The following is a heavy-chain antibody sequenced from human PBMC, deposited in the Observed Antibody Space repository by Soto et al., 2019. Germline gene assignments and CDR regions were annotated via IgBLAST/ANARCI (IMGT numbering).Heavy chain of an antibody. D-gene: IGHD3-10*01. J-gene: IGHJ4*02. CDR3: AKDLFMAPDVTAIHDY. V-gene: IGHV3-30*18. CDR1: GFTFSTYG. Sequence: QVQLVESGGGVVQPGRSLRLSCAASGFTFSTYGMHWVRQAPGKGLEWVAVISYDGSITHYADSLKGRFTISRDNSWNALFLQIYSLSAEDTAFYYWAKDLFMAPDVTAIHDYWGQGTLVTVSS. CDR2: ISYDGSIT.